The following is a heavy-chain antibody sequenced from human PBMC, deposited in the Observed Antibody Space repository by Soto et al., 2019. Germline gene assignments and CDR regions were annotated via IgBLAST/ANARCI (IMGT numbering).Heavy chain of an antibody. D-gene: IGHD4-17*01. Sequence: EVQLLQSGGGLVQPGGSLRLSCVGSGFTFSRYAMIWVRQTPGKGLEWVSGIGDRGTTTYYADSVKGRFTISRDNSGNTLFLQMNSLRAEDTAVYYCAKDRPGDYYYYGMDVWGQGTTVTV. CDR2: IGDRGTTT. CDR1: GFTFSRYA. J-gene: IGHJ6*02. CDR3: AKDRPGDYYYYGMDV. V-gene: IGHV3-23*01.